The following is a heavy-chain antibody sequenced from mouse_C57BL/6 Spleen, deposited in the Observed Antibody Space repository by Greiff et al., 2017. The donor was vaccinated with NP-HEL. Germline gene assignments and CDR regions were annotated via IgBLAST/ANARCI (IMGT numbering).Heavy chain of an antibody. D-gene: IGHD2-5*01. J-gene: IGHJ3*01. V-gene: IGHV1-53*01. CDR3: ARSGSNYGGFAY. Sequence: VQLQQSGTELVKPGASVKLSCKASGYTFTSYWMHWVKQRPGQGLEWIGNINPSNGGTNYNEKFKSKATLTVDKSSSTAYMQLSSLTSEDSAVYYCARSGSNYGGFAYWGQGTLVTVSA. CDR2: INPSNGGT. CDR1: GYTFTSYW.